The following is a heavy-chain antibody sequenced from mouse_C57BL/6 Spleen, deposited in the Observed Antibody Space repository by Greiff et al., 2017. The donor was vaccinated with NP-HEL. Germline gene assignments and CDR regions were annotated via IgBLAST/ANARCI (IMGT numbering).Heavy chain of an antibody. CDR3: AIGGEIGGSSY. D-gene: IGHD1-1*01. V-gene: IGHV1-74*01. J-gene: IGHJ2*01. CDR2: INPSDGDT. Sequence: QVQLQQPGAELVKPGASVKVSCKASGYTFTSYWMHWVKQRPGQGLEWIGRINPSDGDTNYNQKFKGKATLTVDKSSSTAYMQLSSLTSEDSAVNYGAIGGEIGGSSYWGQGTTLTVSS. CDR1: GYTFTSYW.